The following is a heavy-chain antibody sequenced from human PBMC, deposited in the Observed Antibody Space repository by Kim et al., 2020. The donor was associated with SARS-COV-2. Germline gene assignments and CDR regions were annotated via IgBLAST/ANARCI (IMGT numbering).Heavy chain of an antibody. D-gene: IGHD4-17*01. J-gene: IGHJ4*02. Sequence: LTGRVTISVDTSKNQSSLKLSSVTAADTAVYYCARALTDDYGDYLAIDYWGQGTLVTVSS. CDR3: ARALTDDYGDYLAIDY. V-gene: IGHV4-59*01.